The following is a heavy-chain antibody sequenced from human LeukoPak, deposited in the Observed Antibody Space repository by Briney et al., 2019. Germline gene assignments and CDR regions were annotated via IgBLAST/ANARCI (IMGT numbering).Heavy chain of an antibody. V-gene: IGHV1-24*01. CDR1: GYTLTELS. CDR2: FDPEDGET. D-gene: IGHD5-18*01. Sequence: GASVKVSCKVSGYTLTELSMHWVRQAPGKGLEWMGGFDPEDGETIYAQKFQGIVTMTEDTSTGTAYMELSSLRSEDTAVYYCATDLKAIGYSYGFWGQGTLVTVSS. J-gene: IGHJ4*02. CDR3: ATDLKAIGYSYGF.